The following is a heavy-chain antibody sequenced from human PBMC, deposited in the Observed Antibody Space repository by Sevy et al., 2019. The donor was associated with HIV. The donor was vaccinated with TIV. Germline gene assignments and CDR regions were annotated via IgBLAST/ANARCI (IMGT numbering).Heavy chain of an antibody. D-gene: IGHD2-15*01. CDR2: FYAIGNT. J-gene: IGHJ2*01. CDR1: GASMKSYY. CDR3: ATTYASGGHYYWYFDL. V-gene: IGHV4-4*07. Sequence: SETLSLTCSVSGASMKSYYWSWIRQSAGKGLEWIGRFYAIGNTNYNPSLKSRVTMSVDTSKNEFSLRLTSVTAADTAVYYCATTYASGGHYYWYFDLWGRGTLVTVSS.